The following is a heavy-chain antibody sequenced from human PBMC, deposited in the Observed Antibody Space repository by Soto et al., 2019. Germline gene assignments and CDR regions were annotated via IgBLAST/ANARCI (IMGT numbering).Heavy chain of an antibody. CDR1: GGSFSGYY. Sequence: SETLSLTCAVYGGSFSGYYWSWIRQPPGKGLEWIGEINHSGSTNYNPSLKSRVTISVDTSKNQFSLKLSSVTAADTAVYYCARGSTGYYKRRSYWFDPWGQGTLVTVSS. CDR2: INHSGST. CDR3: ARGSTGYYKRRSYWFDP. D-gene: IGHD3-9*01. J-gene: IGHJ5*02. V-gene: IGHV4-34*01.